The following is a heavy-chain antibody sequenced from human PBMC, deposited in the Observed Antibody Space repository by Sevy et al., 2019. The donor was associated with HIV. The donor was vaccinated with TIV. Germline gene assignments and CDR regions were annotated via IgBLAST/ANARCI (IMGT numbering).Heavy chain of an antibody. Sequence: GGSLRLSCAGSRFTFSSYAMSWVRQAPGKGLEWVSAISGSGGSTFYADSVKGRFTMSRDNSKNTLYLQMNSLRAEDTAVYYCAKDRDYYAKGFDYWGQGTLVTVSS. CDR3: AKDRDYYAKGFDY. CDR2: ISGSGGST. V-gene: IGHV3-23*01. D-gene: IGHD3-10*01. J-gene: IGHJ4*02. CDR1: RFTFSSYA.